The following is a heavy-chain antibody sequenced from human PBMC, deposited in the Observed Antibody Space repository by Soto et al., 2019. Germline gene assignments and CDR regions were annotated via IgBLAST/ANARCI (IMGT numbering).Heavy chain of an antibody. V-gene: IGHV1-3*01. CDR1: GLTFRTSA. CDR2: INVGNDRP. Sequence: QAQLVQSGAEVRRPGASVQLSCKASGLTFRTSAIHWVRQAPGRSLEWMGWINVGNDRPKYSQKFQGRLTITSQMSATTVYMDLATLTSEDTAVYFCASTDARNDAFALWGQGTMVTVSS. CDR3: ASTDARNDAFAL. D-gene: IGHD2-8*02. J-gene: IGHJ3*01.